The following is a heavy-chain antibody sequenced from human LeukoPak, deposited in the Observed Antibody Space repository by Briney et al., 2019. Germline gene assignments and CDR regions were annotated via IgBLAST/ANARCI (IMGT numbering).Heavy chain of an antibody. J-gene: IGHJ4*02. CDR1: GYTFTAYY. D-gene: IGHD1-7*01. CDR3: ARALVDFARTTVYSFDY. V-gene: IGHV1-2*02. CDR2: INPNSGVT. Sequence: ASVKVSCKASGYTFTAYYLHWVRQAPGQGPEWMGWINPNSGVTNYAQNFQGRVTVTGDTSISTAYMEPSSLRSDDTAVYYCARALVDFARTTVYSFDYWGQGTLVTVSS.